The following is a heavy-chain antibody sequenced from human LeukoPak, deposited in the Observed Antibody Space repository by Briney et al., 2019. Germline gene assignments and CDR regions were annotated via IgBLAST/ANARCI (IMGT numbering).Heavy chain of an antibody. CDR1: GFTFSSYS. CDR3: ARDWIAVARLPFDY. J-gene: IGHJ4*02. CDR2: ISSSSSYI. V-gene: IGHV3-21*01. D-gene: IGHD6-19*01. Sequence: PGGSLRLSCAASGFTFSSYSMNWVRQAPGKGLEWVSSISSSSSYIYYADSVKGRFTISRDNAKNSLYLQMNSLRAEDTAVYYCARDWIAVARLPFDYWGQGTLVTVYS.